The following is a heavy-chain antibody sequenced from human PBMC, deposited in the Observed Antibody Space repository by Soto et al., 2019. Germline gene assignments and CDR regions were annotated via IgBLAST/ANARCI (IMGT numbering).Heavy chain of an antibody. CDR1: GGSISNYY. CDR3: ARGPHDYGDYGAVEYFDY. Sequence: SETLSLTCTVSGGSISNYYWSWIRQPPGKGLEWIGYIYYSGSTNYNPSLKSRVTISVDTSKNQFSLKLSSVTAADTAVYYCARGPHDYGDYGAVEYFDYWGQGTLVTVSS. CDR2: IYYSGST. V-gene: IGHV4-59*01. D-gene: IGHD4-17*01. J-gene: IGHJ4*02.